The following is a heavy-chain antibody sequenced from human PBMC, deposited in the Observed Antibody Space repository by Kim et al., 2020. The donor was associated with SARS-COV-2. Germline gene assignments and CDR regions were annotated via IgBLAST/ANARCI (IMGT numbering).Heavy chain of an antibody. D-gene: IGHD1-26*01. Sequence: GGSLRLSCAASGFTFRNFWMHWVRQVPGKGLVWVSRISDDGSNIAYADSVKGRFSISRDNAENKLYLQMNSLRAEDTGVYYCGRAGVGIFSLYASWGQGT. J-gene: IGHJ5*02. V-gene: IGHV3-74*01. CDR1: GFTFRNFW. CDR3: GRAGVGIFSLYAS. CDR2: ISDDGSNI.